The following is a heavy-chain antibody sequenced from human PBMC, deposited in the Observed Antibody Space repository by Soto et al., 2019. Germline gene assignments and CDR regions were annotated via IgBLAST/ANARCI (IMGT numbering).Heavy chain of an antibody. CDR1: GGSISSADYY. D-gene: IGHD3-10*01. V-gene: IGHV4-30-4*03. J-gene: IGHJ4*02. CDR3: SRLRDTYFFDS. CDR2: IYYSGST. Sequence: QVQLQESGPGLVKPSQTLSLTCTVSGGSISSADYYWSWIRQSPGKGLEWIGHIYYSGSTYYSPSLKSRVTIALDTSKQQFSLNLTSVTAADTAVYYCSRLRDTYFFDSWGQGALVTVSS.